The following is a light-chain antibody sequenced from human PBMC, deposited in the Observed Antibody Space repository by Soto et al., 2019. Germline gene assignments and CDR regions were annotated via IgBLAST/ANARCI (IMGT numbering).Light chain of an antibody. J-gene: IGKJ1*01. V-gene: IGKV1-5*03. CDR1: QSISSW. CDR2: KAS. Sequence: DIQMTQSPSTLSASVGDRVTITCRASQSISSWLAWYQQKPGKAPKLLIYKASSLESGVPSRFSGSGSGTEFTLTISSLQPDDFATYYCQQCETFGQGTKVEIK. CDR3: QQCET.